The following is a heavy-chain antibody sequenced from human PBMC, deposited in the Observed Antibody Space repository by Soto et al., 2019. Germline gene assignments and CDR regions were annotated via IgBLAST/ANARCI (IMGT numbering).Heavy chain of an antibody. V-gene: IGHV1-18*01. CDR3: ARQDWNYNWFDP. J-gene: IGHJ5*02. D-gene: IGHD1-7*01. CDR2: ISAHNGNT. CDR1: GYIFISYG. Sequence: QVQLVQSGAEVKKPGASVKVSCKASGYIFISYGISWVRQAPGQGLEWMGWISAHNGNTNYAQTLQGRVTRTTDTSTSTAYMEVRSLRSDDTAVYYCARQDWNYNWFDPWGQGTLVTVSS.